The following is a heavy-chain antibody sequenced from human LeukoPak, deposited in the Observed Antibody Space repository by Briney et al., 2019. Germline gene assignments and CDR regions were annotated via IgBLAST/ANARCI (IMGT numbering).Heavy chain of an antibody. V-gene: IGHV3-23*01. CDR1: GFTFSSYA. J-gene: IGHJ4*02. Sequence: PGGSLRLSCAASGFTFSSYAMSWVRQAPGKGLEWASAISGSGGSTYYADSVKGRFTISRDNSKNTLYLQMNSLRAEDTAVYYCAKDMEPAGYDILTGIDYWGQGTLVTVSS. CDR3: AKDMEPAGYDILTGIDY. CDR2: ISGSGGST. D-gene: IGHD3-9*01.